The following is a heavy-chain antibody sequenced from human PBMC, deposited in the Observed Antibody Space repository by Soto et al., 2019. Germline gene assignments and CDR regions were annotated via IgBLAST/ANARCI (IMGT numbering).Heavy chain of an antibody. D-gene: IGHD3-22*01. Sequence: AASVKVSCKASGYTFTGYFMHWVRQAPGQGLEWMGWINPNNGDTNYAQKFQGRVTMTRGMSISTAYMELRRLTSDDTAIYYCARVRTYYDSSGSLDYWCQGTLVTVSS. V-gene: IGHV1-2*02. CDR1: GYTFTGYF. J-gene: IGHJ4*02. CDR2: INPNNGDT. CDR3: ARVRTYYDSSGSLDY.